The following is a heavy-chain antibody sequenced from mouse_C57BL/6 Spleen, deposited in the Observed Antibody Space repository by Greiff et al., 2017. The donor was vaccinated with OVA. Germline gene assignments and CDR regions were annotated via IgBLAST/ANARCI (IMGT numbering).Heavy chain of an antibody. J-gene: IGHJ4*01. CDR3: ASSGNWDYYAMDY. V-gene: IGHV5-4*01. D-gene: IGHD4-1*01. Sequence: EVQRVESGGGLVKPGGSLKLSCAASGFTFSSYAMSWVRQTPEKRLEWVATISDGGSYTYYPDNVKGRFTISRDNAKNNLYLQMSHLKSEDTAMYYCASSGNWDYYAMDYWGQGTSVTVSS. CDR1: GFTFSSYA. CDR2: ISDGGSYT.